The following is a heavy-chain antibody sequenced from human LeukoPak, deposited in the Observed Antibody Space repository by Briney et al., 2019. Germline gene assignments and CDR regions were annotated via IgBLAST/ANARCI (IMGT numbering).Heavy chain of an antibody. D-gene: IGHD3-10*01. V-gene: IGHV4-39*01. J-gene: IGHJ4*02. Sequence: SETLSLTCTVSGGSISSSSYYWGWIRQPPGKGLEWIGSIYYSGSTYYNPSLKSRVTISVDTSKNQFSLKLSSVTAADTAVYYCARRITMVRGVIIKDCWGQGTLVTVSS. CDR3: ARRITMVRGVIIKDC. CDR2: IYYSGST. CDR1: GGSISSSSYY.